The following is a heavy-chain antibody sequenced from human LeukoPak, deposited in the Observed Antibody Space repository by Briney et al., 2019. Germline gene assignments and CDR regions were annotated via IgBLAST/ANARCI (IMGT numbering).Heavy chain of an antibody. Sequence: PSETLSLTCTVSGGSISSYYWSWIRQPPGKGLEWIGYIYYSGSTNYNPFLKSRVTISVNTSKNQFSLKLSSVTAADTAVYYCAVTMIVAPWFDPWGQGTLVTVSS. CDR2: IYYSGST. CDR3: AVTMIVAPWFDP. D-gene: IGHD3-22*01. J-gene: IGHJ5*02. CDR1: GGSISSYY. V-gene: IGHV4-59*01.